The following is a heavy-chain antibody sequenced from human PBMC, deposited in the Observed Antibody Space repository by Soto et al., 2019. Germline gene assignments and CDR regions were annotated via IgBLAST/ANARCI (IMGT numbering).Heavy chain of an antibody. CDR1: GYNFTSYW. CDR3: ARQSPANYGDYYYYGMDV. J-gene: IGHJ6*02. D-gene: IGHD4-17*01. Sequence: EALKSSCKGCGYNFTSYWISWVRQMPGKGLEWMGRIDPSDSYTNYSPSFQGHVTISADKSISTAYLQWSSLKASDTAMYYCARQSPANYGDYYYYGMDVWGQGTTVTVSS. V-gene: IGHV5-10-1*01. CDR2: IDPSDSYT.